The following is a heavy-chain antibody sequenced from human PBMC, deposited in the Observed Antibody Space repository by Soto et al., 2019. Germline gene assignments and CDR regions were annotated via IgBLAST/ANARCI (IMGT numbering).Heavy chain of an antibody. CDR3: ARAVYSNHVY. Sequence: SETLSLTCTVSGASISSGSYYWSWIRQLPGKGLEWIWYISNSGSTYYNPSLKSRVTISVDTSKNQFSLRVSSVTAADTAVYYCARAVYSNHVYWGQGTLVTVSS. CDR2: ISNSGST. CDR1: GASISSGSYY. J-gene: IGHJ4*02. D-gene: IGHD4-4*01. V-gene: IGHV4-31*03.